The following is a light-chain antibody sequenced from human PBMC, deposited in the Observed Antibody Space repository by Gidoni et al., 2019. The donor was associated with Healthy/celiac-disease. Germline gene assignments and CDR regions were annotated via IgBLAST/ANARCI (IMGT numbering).Light chain of an antibody. CDR1: QSISNY. V-gene: IGKV1-39*01. CDR2: AAS. Sequence: DIQMTQSPSSLSASVGDIVTITCRASQSISNYLNWYQQKPGKAPKLLIYAASSLQSGVPSRFSGSGSGTDFTLTISSLQPEDFATYYCQQSYNTPQTFGQGTKVEIK. CDR3: QQSYNTPQT. J-gene: IGKJ1*01.